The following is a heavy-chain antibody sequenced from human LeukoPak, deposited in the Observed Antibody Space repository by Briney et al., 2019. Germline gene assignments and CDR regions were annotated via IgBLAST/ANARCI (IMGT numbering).Heavy chain of an antibody. CDR3: ASCGNYYGFLYYFEY. V-gene: IGHV3-7*01. D-gene: IGHD1-26*01. J-gene: IGHJ4*02. CDR1: GFSFNTYW. Sequence: GGSLRLSCAASGFSFNTYWTTWVRQAPGKGLEWVANIKRDGSEKYYVDSVKGRFTISRDNAKNSLYLQMNSLRAEDTAVYYCASCGNYYGFLYYFEYWGQGTLVTVSS. CDR2: IKRDGSEK.